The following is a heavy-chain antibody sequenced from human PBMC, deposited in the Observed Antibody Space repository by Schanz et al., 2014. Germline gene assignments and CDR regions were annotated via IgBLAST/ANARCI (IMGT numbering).Heavy chain of an antibody. CDR2: ISGSSRTI. Sequence: EVQLVESGGCLVQPGGSLRLSCTASGFTFSSYSMNWVRQAPGKGLEWVSYISGSSRTIYYADSMKGRFTVSRDNAENALYLQMNSLRAEDTGLYFCARGGSGSHYRLDYWGQGTLVTVSS. J-gene: IGHJ4*02. CDR1: GFTFSSYS. D-gene: IGHD1-26*01. V-gene: IGHV3-48*01. CDR3: ARGGSGSHYRLDY.